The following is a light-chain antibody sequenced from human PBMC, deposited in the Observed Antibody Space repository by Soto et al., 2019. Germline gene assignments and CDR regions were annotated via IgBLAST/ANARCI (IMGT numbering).Light chain of an antibody. CDR1: SSDIGRYNY. Sequence: QSALTQLASVSGSPGQSITISCTGTSSDIGRYNYVSWFQQHPGKVPKLVIFEVNYRPSGVSDRFSGSKSGNTASLTITGLQAEDEADYYCTSCITANTRCVFGSGTKLTVL. CDR2: EVN. CDR3: TSCITANTRCV. J-gene: IGLJ1*01. V-gene: IGLV2-14*01.